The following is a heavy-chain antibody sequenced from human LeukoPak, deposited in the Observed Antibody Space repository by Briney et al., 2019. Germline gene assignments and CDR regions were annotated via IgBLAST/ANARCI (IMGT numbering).Heavy chain of an antibody. CDR3: ARDQGSPHYYDSSGYYLYDEIEHGAPLDY. CDR2: IIPIFGTA. V-gene: IGHV1-69*13. CDR1: GGTFSSYA. J-gene: IGHJ4*02. D-gene: IGHD3-22*01. Sequence: SVNVSCKASGGTFSSYAISWVRQAPGQGLEWMGGIIPIFGTANYAQKFQGRVTITADESTSTAYMELSSLRSEDTAVYYCARDQGSPHYYDSSGYYLYDEIEHGAPLDYWGQGTLVTISS.